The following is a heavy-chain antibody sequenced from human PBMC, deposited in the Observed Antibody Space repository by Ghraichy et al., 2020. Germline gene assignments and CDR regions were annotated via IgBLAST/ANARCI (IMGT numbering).Heavy chain of an antibody. CDR3: ARHEKNRFCTGVSCPGRSNWFDP. J-gene: IGHJ5*02. Sequence: SETLSLTCAVYGGSFSGYYWSWIRQPPGKGLEWIGEINHSGSTNYNPSLKSRVSISVDTSKNHFFMKLSSVTAADTAVYYCARHEKNRFCTGVSCPGRSNWFDPRGQGTLVTVSS. CDR2: INHSGST. CDR1: GGSFSGYY. D-gene: IGHD2-15*01. V-gene: IGHV4-34*01.